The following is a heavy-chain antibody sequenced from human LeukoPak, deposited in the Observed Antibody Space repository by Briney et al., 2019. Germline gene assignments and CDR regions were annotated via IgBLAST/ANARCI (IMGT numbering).Heavy chain of an antibody. CDR2: IYHSGST. V-gene: IGHV4-30-2*01. CDR3: ASWPKSRGTYYDFWSGSYFDY. D-gene: IGHD3-3*01. J-gene: IGHJ4*02. CDR1: GGSISSGGYY. Sequence: SQTLSLTCTVSGGSISSGGYYWSWIRQPPGKGLEWIGYIYHSGSTYYNPSLKSRVTISVDRSKNQFSLKLSSVTAADTAVYYCASWPKSRGTYYDFWSGSYFDYWGQGTLVTASS.